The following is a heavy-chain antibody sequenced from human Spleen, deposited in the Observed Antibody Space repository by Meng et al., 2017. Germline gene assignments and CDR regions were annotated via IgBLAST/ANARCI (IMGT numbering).Heavy chain of an antibody. CDR3: ARGTPVVTPRWLDY. CDR2: VNHSGNT. CDR1: GGSFSGYY. Sequence: QVQRQQWGAGLLKPSETLSLTCGVYGGSFSGYYWSWIRQPPGKGLEWIGEVNHSGNTNYNPSLKSRVTISVDTSKNQFSLNLSSVTAADTAVYYCARGTPVVTPRWLDYWGQGTLVTVSS. D-gene: IGHD4-23*01. J-gene: IGHJ4*02. V-gene: IGHV4-34*01.